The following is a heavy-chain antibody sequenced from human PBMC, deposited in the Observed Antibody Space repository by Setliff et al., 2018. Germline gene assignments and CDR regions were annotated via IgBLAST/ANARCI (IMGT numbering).Heavy chain of an antibody. Sequence: PSETLSLTCAVSGYSISSGYYWGWIRQPPGKGLEWIGNIYHSGSTYYNPSLKSRVTISVDTSKNQFSLKLSSVTAADTAVYYCARLLMNNFCSGPVDNWGQGTLVTVSS. J-gene: IGHJ4*02. CDR1: GYSISSGYY. V-gene: IGHV4-38-2*01. CDR3: ARLLMNNFCSGPVDN. CDR2: IYHSGST. D-gene: IGHD3-3*01.